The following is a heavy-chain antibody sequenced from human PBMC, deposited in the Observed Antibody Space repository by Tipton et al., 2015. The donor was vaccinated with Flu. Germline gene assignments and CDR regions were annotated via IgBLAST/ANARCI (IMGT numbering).Heavy chain of an antibody. V-gene: IGHV6-1*01. Sequence: GLVKPSQTLSLTCAISGDSVSSNSAAWNWIRQSPSRGLEWLGRTYYRSKWYNDYAVSVKSRITINPDTSKNQFSLQLNSVTPEDTAVYYCARDLRGVLLSGYNMVLGHNPYFGMDDWGQGTTVTGS. CDR2: TYYRSKWYN. J-gene: IGHJ6*02. CDR1: GDSVSSNSAA. CDR3: ARDLRGVLLSGYNMVLGHNPYFGMDD. D-gene: IGHD5-12*01.